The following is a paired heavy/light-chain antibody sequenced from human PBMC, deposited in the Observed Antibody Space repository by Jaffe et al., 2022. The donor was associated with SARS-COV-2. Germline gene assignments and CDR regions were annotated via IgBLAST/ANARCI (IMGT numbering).Light chain of an antibody. CDR3: QSYDSRVGVHWV. CDR1: RSDIGAGYD. CDR2: DNT. V-gene: IGLV1-40*01. J-gene: IGLJ3*02. Sequence: QSVLTQPPSVSGAPGQNVIISCTGSRSDIGAGYDVHWYQQVPGTAPKLLIFDNTNRPSGVPDRFSGSKSGTSASLAITGLQAEDEADYYCQSYDSRVGVHWVFGGGTKLTVL.
Heavy chain of an antibody. CDR1: GFSFDDSA. Sequence: EVQLVESGGAMVRSGGSLRLSCAASGFSFDDSAMHWVRQAPGRGPEWLSLINWDGSKTYYADSVRGRFTISRDNSKQSLYLQMSGLRTEDTALYYCVKGGWASDLGEHFRSWGQGTPVTVSS. CDR3: VKGGWASDLGEHFRS. V-gene: IGHV3-43D*03. CDR2: INWDGSKT. J-gene: IGHJ4*02. D-gene: IGHD1-26*01.